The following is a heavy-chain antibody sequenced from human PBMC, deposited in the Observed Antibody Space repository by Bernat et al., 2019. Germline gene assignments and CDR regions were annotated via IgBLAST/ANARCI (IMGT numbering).Heavy chain of an antibody. Sequence: EVQLVESGGGLVKPGGSLRLSCAASGFTFSSYSMNWVRQAPGTGLEWVSSISSSSSYIYYADSVKGRFTISRDNAKNSLYLQMNSLRAEDTAVYYCARADDILTGYYYFDYWGQGTLVTVSS. J-gene: IGHJ4*01. V-gene: IGHV3-21*01. CDR2: ISSSSSYI. D-gene: IGHD3-9*01. CDR1: GFTFSSYS. CDR3: ARADDILTGYYYFDY.